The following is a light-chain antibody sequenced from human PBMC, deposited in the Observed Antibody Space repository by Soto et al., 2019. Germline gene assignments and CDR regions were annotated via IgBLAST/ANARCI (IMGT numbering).Light chain of an antibody. CDR3: SSYTSSTVYV. Sequence: QSVLTQPASVSGSPGQSITISCTGTSSDVGGYNYVSWYQQHPGKAPKLMIYDVSNRPSGVSNRFSGSKSGNTASLTISGLQAKDEADYYCSSYTSSTVYVFGTGTKVTXL. J-gene: IGLJ1*01. CDR1: SSDVGGYNY. V-gene: IGLV2-14*01. CDR2: DVS.